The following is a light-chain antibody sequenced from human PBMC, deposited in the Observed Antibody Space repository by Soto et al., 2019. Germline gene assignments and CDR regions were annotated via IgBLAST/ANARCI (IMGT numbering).Light chain of an antibody. V-gene: IGLV1-44*01. CDR3: EAWEDSLNGPHVV. Sequence: QSVLTQPPSASGTPGQRVTISCSGSSSNIGSNPVNWYQQLPGTAPKLLIYSNNQRPSGVPDRFSGSKSGTSASLAISGLQSGAEADYYCEAWEDSLNGPHVVFGGGTKVTVL. J-gene: IGLJ2*01. CDR2: SNN. CDR1: SSNIGSNP.